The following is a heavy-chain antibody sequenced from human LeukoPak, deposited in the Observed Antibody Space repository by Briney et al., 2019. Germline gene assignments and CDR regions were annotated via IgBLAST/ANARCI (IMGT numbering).Heavy chain of an antibody. CDR3: ARDLSIGYYYDSSGRFDY. V-gene: IGHV1-18*01. CDR1: GYTFTSYG. CDR2: ISAYNGNT. J-gene: IGHJ4*02. Sequence: ASVNVSCKASGYTFTSYGISWVRQAPGQGLEWMGWISAYNGNTNYAQKLQGRVTMTTDTSTSTAYMELRSLRSDDTAVYYCARDLSIGYYYDSSGRFDYWGQGTLVTVSS. D-gene: IGHD3-22*01.